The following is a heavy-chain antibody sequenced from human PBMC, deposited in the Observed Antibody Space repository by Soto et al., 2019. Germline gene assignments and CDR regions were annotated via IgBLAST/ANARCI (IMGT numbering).Heavy chain of an antibody. CDR2: MNAGNGNT. V-gene: IGHV1-3*01. Sequence: ASVKVSCKASGYTFTSYDINWVRQATGQRLEWMGWMNAGNGNTEYAQKFQGRVAITRDTSASTAYMELSSLRSEDTAVYYCARSIVVVTALDYWGQGTLVTVSS. CDR1: GYTFTSYD. J-gene: IGHJ4*02. D-gene: IGHD2-21*02. CDR3: ARSIVVVTALDY.